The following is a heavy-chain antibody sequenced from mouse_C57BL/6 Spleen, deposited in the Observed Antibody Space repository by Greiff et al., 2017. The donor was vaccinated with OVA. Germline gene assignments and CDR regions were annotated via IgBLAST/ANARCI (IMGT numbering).Heavy chain of an antibody. CDR1: PPPLPDHY. V-gene: IGHV1-26*01. CDR3: ARDFDD. Sequence: EVQLQQSGPELVKPGASVKISCKASPPPLPDHYMNWVKQSHGKSLEWIGDINPNNGGTSYNQKFKGKATLTVDKSSSTAYMELRSLTSEDSAVYYCARDFDDWGQGTTLTVSS. CDR2: INPNNGGT. J-gene: IGHJ2*01.